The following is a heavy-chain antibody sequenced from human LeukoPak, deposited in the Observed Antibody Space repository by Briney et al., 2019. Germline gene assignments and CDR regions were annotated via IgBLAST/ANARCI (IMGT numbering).Heavy chain of an antibody. V-gene: IGHV3-74*01. J-gene: IGHJ3*02. D-gene: IGHD3-10*01. CDR2: INSDGSST. CDR1: GFTFSSYW. CDR3: AREILSGDDAFDI. Sequence: GGSLRLSCAASGFTFSSYWMHGVRKAPGKGLVGVSRINSDGSSTSYADSVKGRFTISRDNAKNTLYLQMNSLRAEDTAVYYCAREILSGDDAFDIWGQGTMVTVSS.